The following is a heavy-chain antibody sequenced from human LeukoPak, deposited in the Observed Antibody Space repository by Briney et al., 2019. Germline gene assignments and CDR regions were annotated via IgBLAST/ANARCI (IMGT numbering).Heavy chain of an antibody. V-gene: IGHV3-74*01. Sequence: GGSLRLSCAASGFTFSSDWMHWVRQGPGKGLVWVSCINSDASSTNYADSVKGRFTISRDNAKNTLYLQMNSLRAEDTAMYYCASARRAAAGYGMDVWGQGTTVTVSS. CDR2: INSDASST. J-gene: IGHJ6*02. D-gene: IGHD6-13*01. CDR3: ASARRAAAGYGMDV. CDR1: GFTFSSDW.